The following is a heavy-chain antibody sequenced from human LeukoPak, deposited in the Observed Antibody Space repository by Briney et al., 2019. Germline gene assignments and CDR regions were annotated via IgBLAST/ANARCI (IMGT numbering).Heavy chain of an antibody. CDR2: IYYSGTT. J-gene: IGHJ3*02. Sequence: PSETLSLTCTVSGGSISSGDYYWSWIRQPPGKGLEWIGYIYYSGTTYYNPSLRSRTSISPDTSKNHFSLRLTSVTAADTAVYYCARASPSTVSIDIWGQGTLVTVSS. CDR1: GGSISSGDYY. CDR3: ARASPSTVSIDI. D-gene: IGHD4-17*01. V-gene: IGHV4-30-4*08.